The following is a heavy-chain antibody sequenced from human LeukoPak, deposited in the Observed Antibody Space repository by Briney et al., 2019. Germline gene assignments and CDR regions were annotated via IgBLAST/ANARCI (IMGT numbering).Heavy chain of an antibody. CDR3: ARGRCSSTSCYIGWGYYYYMDV. J-gene: IGHJ6*03. CDR1: GGSFSGYY. Sequence: SETLSLTCAVYGGSFSGYYWSWIRQPPGKGLEWIGEINHSGSTNYNPSLKSRVTISVGTSKNQFSLKLSSVTAADTAVYYCARGRCSSTSCYIGWGYYYYMDVWGKGTTVTVSS. D-gene: IGHD2-2*02. V-gene: IGHV4-34*01. CDR2: INHSGST.